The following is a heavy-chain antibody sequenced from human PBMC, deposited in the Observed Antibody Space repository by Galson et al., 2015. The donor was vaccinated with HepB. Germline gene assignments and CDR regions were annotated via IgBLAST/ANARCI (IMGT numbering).Heavy chain of an antibody. CDR1: GFTFSSYA. V-gene: IGHV3-30-3*01. CDR3: ARDDMDV. J-gene: IGHJ6*02. CDR2: ISYDGSNK. Sequence: SLRLSCAASGFTFSSYAMHWVRQAPGKGLEWVAVISYDGSNKYYADSVKGRFTISRDNSKNTLYLQMNSLRAEDTAVYYCARDDMDVWGQGTTVTVSS.